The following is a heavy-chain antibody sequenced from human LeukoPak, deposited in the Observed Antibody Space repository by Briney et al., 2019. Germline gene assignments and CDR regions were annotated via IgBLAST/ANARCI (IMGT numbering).Heavy chain of an antibody. CDR3: TSDTYYYDSTGLGHWFDP. D-gene: IGHD3-22*01. Sequence: ASVKVSCKASGYTFTAYYMHWVRQAPGQGLEWMGWINPNSGGTNYAQKFQGRVTMTWDTSISTAYMELSSLRSDDTAVYYCTSDTYYYDSTGLGHWFDPWGQGTLVTVSS. V-gene: IGHV1-2*02. J-gene: IGHJ5*02. CDR1: GYTFTAYY. CDR2: INPNSGGT.